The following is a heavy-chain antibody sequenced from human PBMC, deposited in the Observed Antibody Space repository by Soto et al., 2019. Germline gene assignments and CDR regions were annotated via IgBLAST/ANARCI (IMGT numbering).Heavy chain of an antibody. CDR2: ISSSGSTI. CDR1: GFTFSDYY. D-gene: IGHD3-3*01. V-gene: IGHV3-11*01. Sequence: GSLRLSCAASGFTFSDYYMSWIRQAPGKGLEWVSYISSSGSTIYYADSVKGRFTISRDNAKNSLYLQMNSLRAEDTAVYYCAREQFGGSNYYYYGMDVWGQGTTVTVSS. CDR3: AREQFGGSNYYYYGMDV. J-gene: IGHJ6*02.